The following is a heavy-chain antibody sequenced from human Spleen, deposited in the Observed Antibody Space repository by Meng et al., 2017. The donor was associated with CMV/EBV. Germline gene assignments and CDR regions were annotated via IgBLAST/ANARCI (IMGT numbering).Heavy chain of an antibody. CDR1: GFSVNTNGLG. D-gene: IGHD3-10*01. CDR3: AHFGELLSGRVDY. J-gene: IGHJ4*02. V-gene: IGHV2-5*01. CDR2: IYWNDDR. Sequence: SGPTLVKPTQTLTLTCTISGFSVNTNGLGVGWIRQPPGKALEWLALIYWNDDRRFSPSLKNRITITKDTSNNQVVLAMTNVDPVDTGTYYCAHFGELLSGRVDYWGQGTLVTVSS.